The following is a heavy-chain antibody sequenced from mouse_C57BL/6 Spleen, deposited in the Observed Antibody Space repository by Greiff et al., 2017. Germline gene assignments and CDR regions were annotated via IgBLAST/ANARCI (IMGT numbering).Heavy chain of an antibody. Sequence: QVQLQQSGPGLVQPSQSLSITCTVSGFSLTSYGVHWVRQSPGKGLEWLGVIWSGGSKDYNAAFISRLSISKDNSKSQVFFKMNSLQADDTAIYYCARNFGLVHFDYWGQGTTLTVSS. J-gene: IGHJ2*01. CDR3: ARNFGLVHFDY. V-gene: IGHV2-2*01. CDR1: GFSLTSYG. CDR2: IWSGGSK. D-gene: IGHD4-1*01.